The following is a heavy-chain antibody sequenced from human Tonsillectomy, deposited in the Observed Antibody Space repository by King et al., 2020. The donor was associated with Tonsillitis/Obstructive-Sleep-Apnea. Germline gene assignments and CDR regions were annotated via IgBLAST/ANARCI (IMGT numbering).Heavy chain of an antibody. CDR1: GGSVSSGSYY. J-gene: IGHJ4*02. V-gene: IGHV4-61*01. CDR3: ARVPLPYGIYYFDY. D-gene: IGHD2-15*01. CDR2: IYYSGST. Sequence: VQLQESGPGLVKPSETLSLTCTVSGGSVSSGSYYWSWIRQPPGKGLEWIGYIYYSGSTNYNPSLKSRVTISVDTSKNQFSLKLSSVTAAETAVYYCARVPLPYGIYYFDYWGQGTLVTVSS.